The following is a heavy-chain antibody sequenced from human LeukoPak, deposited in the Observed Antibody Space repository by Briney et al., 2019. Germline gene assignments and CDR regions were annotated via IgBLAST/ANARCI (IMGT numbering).Heavy chain of an antibody. Sequence: RASVKVSCKASGYTFTSHDINWVRQATGQGLEGMGWMNPNSANTGCAQKFQGRVTMTRNTSISTAYMELSSLRSEDTAVYYCARAVISGYSYENWFDPWGQGTLVTVSS. V-gene: IGHV1-8*01. CDR2: MNPNSANT. J-gene: IGHJ5*02. D-gene: IGHD5-18*01. CDR3: ARAVISGYSYENWFDP. CDR1: GYTFTSHD.